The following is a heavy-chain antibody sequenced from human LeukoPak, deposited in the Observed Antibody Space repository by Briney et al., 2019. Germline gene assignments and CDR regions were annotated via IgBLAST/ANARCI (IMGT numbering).Heavy chain of an antibody. Sequence: SGTLSLTCAVSGGSISSSNWWSWVRQPPGKGLEWIGEIYHSGSTNYNPSLKSRVTISVDKSKNQFSLKLTSVTAADTAVYYCARDTPSGSPRGAFDIWGQGTMLTVSS. J-gene: IGHJ3*02. V-gene: IGHV4-4*02. D-gene: IGHD1-26*01. CDR3: ARDTPSGSPRGAFDI. CDR1: GGSISSSNW. CDR2: IYHSGST.